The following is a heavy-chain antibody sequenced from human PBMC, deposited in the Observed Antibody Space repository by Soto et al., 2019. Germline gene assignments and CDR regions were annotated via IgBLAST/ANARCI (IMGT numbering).Heavy chain of an antibody. CDR3: ARAYDILTGYDPELWFDP. CDR2: ISSSSSYI. J-gene: IGHJ5*02. Sequence: GGSLRLSCAASGFTFSSYAMSWVRQAPGKGLEWVSSISSSSSYIYYADSVKGRFTISRDNAKNSLYLQMNSLRAEDTAVYYCARAYDILTGYDPELWFDPWGQGTLVTVSS. CDR1: GFTFSSYA. D-gene: IGHD3-9*01. V-gene: IGHV3-21*01.